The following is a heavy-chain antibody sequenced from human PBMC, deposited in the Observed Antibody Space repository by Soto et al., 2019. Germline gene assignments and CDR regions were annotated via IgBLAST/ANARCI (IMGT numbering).Heavy chain of an antibody. Sequence: LTCAVSGGSISSSNWWSWVRQPPGKGLEWIGEIYHSGSTNYNPSLKSRVTISVDKSKNQFSLKLSSVTAADTAVYYCARDGDCSGGSCQDSNWFDPWGQGTLVTVSS. D-gene: IGHD2-15*01. CDR1: GGSISSSNW. V-gene: IGHV4-4*02. CDR3: ARDGDCSGGSCQDSNWFDP. CDR2: IYHSGST. J-gene: IGHJ5*02.